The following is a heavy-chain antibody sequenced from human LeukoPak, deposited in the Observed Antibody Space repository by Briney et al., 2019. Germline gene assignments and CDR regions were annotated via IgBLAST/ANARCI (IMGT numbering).Heavy chain of an antibody. V-gene: IGHV4-31*03. J-gene: IGHJ4*02. CDR3: ARRGRGYYFDY. CDR1: GGSISSGGYY. D-gene: IGHD3-10*01. Sequence: SETLSLTCTVSGGSISSGGYYWSWIRQHSGKGLEWIGYIYYSGSTYYNPSLKSRVTISVDTSKNQFSLKLSSVTAADTAVYYCARRGRGYYFDYWGQGTLVTVSS. CDR2: IYYSGST.